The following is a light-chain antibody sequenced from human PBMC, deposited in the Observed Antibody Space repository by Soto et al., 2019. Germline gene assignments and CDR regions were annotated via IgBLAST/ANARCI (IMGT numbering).Light chain of an antibody. CDR2: GAS. CDR3: QQRSNWPLT. CDR1: QSVGSTY. V-gene: IGKV3D-20*02. J-gene: IGKJ4*01. Sequence: EIVLTQSPGTLSLSPGERATLSCRASQSVGSTYLAWYQQKPGQAPRLLIYGASSRATDIPDRFSGSGSGTDFTLTISRLEHEDFAVYYCQQRSNWPLTFGGGTKVDIK.